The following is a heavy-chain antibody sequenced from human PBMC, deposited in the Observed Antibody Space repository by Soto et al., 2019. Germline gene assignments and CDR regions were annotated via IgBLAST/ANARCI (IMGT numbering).Heavy chain of an antibody. Sequence: PSETLSLTCAVYGGSFSGYYWSWIRQPPGKGLEWIGEINHSGSTNYNPSLKSRVTISVDTSKNQFSLRLSSVTAADTAVYYCARPGYSSSESWFDPWGQGTLVTVSS. D-gene: IGHD6-13*01. CDR1: GGSFSGYY. CDR3: ARPGYSSSESWFDP. J-gene: IGHJ5*02. V-gene: IGHV4-34*01. CDR2: INHSGST.